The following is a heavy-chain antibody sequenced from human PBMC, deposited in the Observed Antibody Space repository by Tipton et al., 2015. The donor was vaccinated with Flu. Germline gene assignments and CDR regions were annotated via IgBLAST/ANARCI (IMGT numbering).Heavy chain of an antibody. J-gene: IGHJ4*02. CDR1: GGSFSGYY. D-gene: IGHD3-9*01. V-gene: IGHV4-34*01. CDR3: ARKDYNIFTGSLTGGVDY. Sequence: TLSLTCAVYGGSFSGYYWSWIRQPPGKGLEWIGEINHSGSTNYNPSLESRLTISVDKSKNHFSLKLTSVTAADTAVYYCARKDYNIFTGSLTGGVDYWGQGTLVTVSS. CDR2: INHSGST.